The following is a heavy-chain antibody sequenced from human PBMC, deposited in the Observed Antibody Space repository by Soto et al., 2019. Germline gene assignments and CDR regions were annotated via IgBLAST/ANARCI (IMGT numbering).Heavy chain of an antibody. V-gene: IGHV4-39*01. CDR2: IYYSGST. CDR1: GGSISSSSYY. Sequence: SETLSLTCTVSGGSISSSSYYWGWIRQPPGKGLEWIGSIYYSGSTYYNPSLKSRVTISVDTSKNQFSLKLSSVTAVDTAVYYCARRPLRITMTSYYFDYWGQGTLVTVSS. J-gene: IGHJ4*02. D-gene: IGHD3-22*01. CDR3: ARRPLRITMTSYYFDY.